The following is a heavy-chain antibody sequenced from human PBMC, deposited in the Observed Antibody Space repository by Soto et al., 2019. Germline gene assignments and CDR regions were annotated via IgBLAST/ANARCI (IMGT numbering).Heavy chain of an antibody. CDR1: GGSISSSSYY. J-gene: IGHJ6*03. V-gene: IGHV4-39*01. D-gene: IGHD2-21*01. CDR2: IFYSGST. CDR3: ARIVRGIVITYYYMDV. Sequence: QVQLQESGPGLVKPSETPSLTCTVSGGSISSSSYYWGWIRQPPGKGLEWIGSIFYSGSTYYNPSLQSRVTISVDTSTNQFSLKLRSVTAADTAVYYCARIVRGIVITYYYMDVWGKGTTVTVSS.